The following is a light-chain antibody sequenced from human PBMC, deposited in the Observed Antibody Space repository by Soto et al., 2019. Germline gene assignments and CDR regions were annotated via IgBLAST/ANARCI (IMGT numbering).Light chain of an antibody. J-gene: IGKJ1*01. Sequence: IVLTQSPGTLSLSPGEGATLSCRASQIVPGSYLAWYQQKPGQAPRLLIYAASSRATGIPDRFSGGESGTDFTLTISRLEPEDFAVYYCQQYGRSPRTFGQGTKVEI. CDR2: AAS. V-gene: IGKV3-20*01. CDR1: QIVPGSY. CDR3: QQYGRSPRT.